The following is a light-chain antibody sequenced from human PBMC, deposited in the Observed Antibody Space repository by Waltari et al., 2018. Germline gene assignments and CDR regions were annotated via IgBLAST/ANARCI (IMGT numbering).Light chain of an antibody. J-gene: IGLJ2*01. V-gene: IGLV1-40*01. CDR1: SSTIGAGYD. Sequence: QSVLTQPPSVSGAPGQRVTIPCTGSSSTIGAGYDLHWYQQLPGTAPKLLIYGNSNRPSGVPDRFSGSKSGTSASLAITGLQAEDEADYYCQSYDSSLSGPLFGGGTKLTVL. CDR2: GNS. CDR3: QSYDSSLSGPL.